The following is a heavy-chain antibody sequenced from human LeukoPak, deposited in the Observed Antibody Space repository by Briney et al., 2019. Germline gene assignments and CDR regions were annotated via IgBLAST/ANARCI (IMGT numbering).Heavy chain of an antibody. Sequence: GASVKVSCKASGYTFTGYYMHWVRQAPGQGLEWMGWINPNSDVTNFAQNFQRRVTRTSDTSISTAYMELSRLKSDDTAVYYCARAISGGSPITASDYWGQGTLVTVSS. D-gene: IGHD2-15*01. CDR1: GYTFTGYY. CDR2: INPNSDVT. CDR3: ARAISGGSPITASDY. V-gene: IGHV1-2*02. J-gene: IGHJ4*02.